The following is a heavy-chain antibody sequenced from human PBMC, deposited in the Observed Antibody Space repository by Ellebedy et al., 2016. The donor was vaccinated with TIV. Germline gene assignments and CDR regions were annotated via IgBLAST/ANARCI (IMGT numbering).Heavy chain of an antibody. V-gene: IGHV3-23*01. Sequence: GESLKISCAASGFTFNTYSMSWVRQAPGKGLEWVSAISGSATNTFYADSVKGRFAISRDNSKNTVYLQMNSLRAEDTAVYYCAKGKLATGADAFDIWGQGTTVTVSS. CDR2: ISGSATNT. CDR3: AKGKLATGADAFDI. D-gene: IGHD7-27*01. CDR1: GFTFNTYS. J-gene: IGHJ3*02.